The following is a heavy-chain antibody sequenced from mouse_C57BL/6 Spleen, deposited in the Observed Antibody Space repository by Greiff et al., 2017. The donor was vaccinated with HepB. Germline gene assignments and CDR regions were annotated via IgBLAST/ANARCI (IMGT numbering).Heavy chain of an antibody. Sequence: QVQLKESGAELVRPGASVTLSCKASGYTFTDYEMHWVKQTPVHGLEWIGAIDPETGGTAYNQKFKGKAILTADKSSSTAYMELRSLTSEDSAVYYCTRVPYYGNYVDYFDYWGQGTTLTVSS. CDR1: GYTFTDYE. CDR2: IDPETGGT. V-gene: IGHV1-15*01. D-gene: IGHD2-10*01. J-gene: IGHJ2*01. CDR3: TRVPYYGNYVDYFDY.